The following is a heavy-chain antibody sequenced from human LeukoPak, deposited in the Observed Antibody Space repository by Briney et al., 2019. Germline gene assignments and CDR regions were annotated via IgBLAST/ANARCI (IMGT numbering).Heavy chain of an antibody. CDR3: AREATVTTNYYYGMDV. V-gene: IGHV1-69*04. CDR2: IIPILGIA. CDR1: GGTFSSYT. Sequence: SVKVSFKASGGTFSSYTISWVRQAPGQGLEWTGRIIPILGIANYAQKFQGRVTITADKSTSTAYMELSSLRSEDTAVYYCAREATVTTNYYYGMDVWGQGTTVTVSS. J-gene: IGHJ6*02. D-gene: IGHD4-17*01.